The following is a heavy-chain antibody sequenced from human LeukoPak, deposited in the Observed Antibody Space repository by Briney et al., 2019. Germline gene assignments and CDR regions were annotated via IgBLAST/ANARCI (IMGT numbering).Heavy chain of an antibody. J-gene: IGHJ4*02. D-gene: IGHD5-24*01. CDR2: IYYSGST. CDR3: ARMVDY. V-gene: IGHV4-39*07. Sequence: ETLSLPCTVSGGSISSSSYYWGWIRPPPGKGLEWIGSIYYSGSTYYNPSLKSRVTISVDTSKNQFSLKLSSVTAADTAVYYCARMVDYWGQGTLVTVSS. CDR1: GGSISSSSYY.